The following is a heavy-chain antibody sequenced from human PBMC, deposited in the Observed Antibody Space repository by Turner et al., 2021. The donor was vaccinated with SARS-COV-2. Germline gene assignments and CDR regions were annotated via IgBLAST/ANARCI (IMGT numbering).Heavy chain of an antibody. CDR1: GFTFGIHG. CDR2: ISYDGSNK. J-gene: IGHJ4*02. Sequence: QVQLVESGGGVVQPGRSLRLSCAASGFTFGIHGMHWVRQAPGKGLEWVAVISYDGSNKYYADSVKGRFTISRDNSKNTLYLQMNSLRAEDTAVYYCAKSYSGSYWDRNDYWGQGTLVTVSS. D-gene: IGHD1-26*01. V-gene: IGHV3-30*18. CDR3: AKSYSGSYWDRNDY.